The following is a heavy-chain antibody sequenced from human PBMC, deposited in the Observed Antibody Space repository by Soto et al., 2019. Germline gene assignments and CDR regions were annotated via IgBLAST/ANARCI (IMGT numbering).Heavy chain of an antibody. V-gene: IGHV1-69*01. CDR2: IIPIFGTA. D-gene: IGHD4-17*01. CDR1: GGTFSSYA. J-gene: IGHJ2*01. CDR3: ARDRSATVEEWYFDL. Sequence: QVQLVQSGAEVKKPGSSVKVSCKASGGTFSSYAISWVRQAPGQGLEWMGGIIPIFGTANYAQKFQGRVTITADESTSTAYMGLSSLRSEDTAVYYCARDRSATVEEWYFDLWGRGTLVTVSS.